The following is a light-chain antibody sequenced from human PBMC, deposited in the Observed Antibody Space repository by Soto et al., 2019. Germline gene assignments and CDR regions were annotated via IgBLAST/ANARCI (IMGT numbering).Light chain of an antibody. Sequence: QSALAQPASVSGSPGQSITISCTGTSSDVGGYNYASWYQQHPGKAPKFMIYDVSNRPSGVSNRFSGSKSGNTASPTISGLQAEDEADYYCSSYTTSNTRQIVFGTGTKVTVL. J-gene: IGLJ1*01. V-gene: IGLV2-14*01. CDR2: DVS. CDR3: SSYTTSNTRQIV. CDR1: SSDVGGYNY.